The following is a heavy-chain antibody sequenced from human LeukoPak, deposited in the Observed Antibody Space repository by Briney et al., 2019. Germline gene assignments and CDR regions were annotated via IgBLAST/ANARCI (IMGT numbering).Heavy chain of an antibody. J-gene: IGHJ4*02. D-gene: IGHD5-24*01. CDR2: IKPDGSDK. Sequence: GGSLRLSCAASGFTFSTYYMSWVRQAPGKGLEWVANIKPDGSDKYYLDSVKGRFTISRDNAKNSLYLQMNSLRAEDTAVYYCARDSTDGYNYYYWGQGTLVTVSS. CDR1: GFTFSTYY. V-gene: IGHV3-7*01. CDR3: ARDSTDGYNYYY.